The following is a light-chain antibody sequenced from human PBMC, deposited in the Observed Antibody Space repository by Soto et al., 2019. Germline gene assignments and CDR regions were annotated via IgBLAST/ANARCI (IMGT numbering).Light chain of an antibody. CDR1: SGSVSATYY. CDR3: VLYMGSGIPV. CDR2: STN. Sequence: QTVVTQEPSFSVSPGGTVTLTCGLSSGSVSATYYPSWYQQTPGQAPRTLIYSTNTRSSGVPDRFSGSILGNKAALTITGAQADDESDYHCVLYMGSGIPVFGGGTKLTVL. V-gene: IGLV8-61*01. J-gene: IGLJ2*01.